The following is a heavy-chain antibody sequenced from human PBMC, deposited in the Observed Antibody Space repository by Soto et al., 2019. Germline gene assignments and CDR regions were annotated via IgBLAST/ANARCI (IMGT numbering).Heavy chain of an antibody. CDR2: ISSRSYTI. V-gene: IGHV3-48*02. CDR1: GFTFSTYS. J-gene: IGHJ6*02. Sequence: EVQLVESGRGLVQPGGSLRLSCAASGFTFSTYSMNWVRQAPGKGLEWVSYISSRSYTIYYVDSVKGRFTISRDNAKNPAYLEMNSLRDEDTAVYYCARGGSSSDNGMDVWGQGTTVTVSS. CDR3: ARGGSSSDNGMDV. D-gene: IGHD6-6*01.